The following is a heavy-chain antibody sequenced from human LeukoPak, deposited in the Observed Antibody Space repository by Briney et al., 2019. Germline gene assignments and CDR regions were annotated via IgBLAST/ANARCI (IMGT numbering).Heavy chain of an antibody. J-gene: IGHJ4*02. Sequence: GGSLRLSCAASGFTFDDYGMSWVRHAPGKGLEWVSSITTSSSYIYYADSVKGRFTISRDSAKNSLYLQMNSLRAEDTAVYYCARHVVALGFDYWGQGTLVTVSS. D-gene: IGHD3-22*01. V-gene: IGHV3-21*01. CDR3: ARHVVALGFDY. CDR2: ITTSSSYI. CDR1: GFTFDDYG.